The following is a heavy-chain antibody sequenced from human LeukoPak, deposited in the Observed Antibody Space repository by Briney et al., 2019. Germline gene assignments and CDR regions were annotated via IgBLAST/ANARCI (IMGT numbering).Heavy chain of an antibody. V-gene: IGHV4-59*01. CDR2: IYYSGST. D-gene: IGHD6-19*01. J-gene: IGHJ5*02. CDR3: ARDGIAVASRWFDP. CDR1: GGSISSYY. Sequence: PSETLSLTCTVAGGSISSYYWRWIRQPPGKGLVWIGYIYYSGSTNYNPSLKSRVTISVDTSKNQFSLKLSSVTAAHTAMYYCARDGIAVASRWFDPWGQGTLVTVSS.